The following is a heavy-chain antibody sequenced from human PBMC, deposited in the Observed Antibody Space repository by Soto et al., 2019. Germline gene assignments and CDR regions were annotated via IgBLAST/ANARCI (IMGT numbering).Heavy chain of an antibody. J-gene: IGHJ6*03. Sequence: PGGSLSLSCAASGFTVSSNYMSWVRQAPGKGLEWVSVIYSGGSTYYADSVKGRFTISRHNSKNTLYLQMNSLRAEDTAVYYCAQISYSNYVNYYYYMDVWGKGTTVTVSS. CDR3: AQISYSNYVNYYYYMDV. CDR2: IYSGGST. D-gene: IGHD4-4*01. CDR1: GFTVSSNY. V-gene: IGHV3-53*04.